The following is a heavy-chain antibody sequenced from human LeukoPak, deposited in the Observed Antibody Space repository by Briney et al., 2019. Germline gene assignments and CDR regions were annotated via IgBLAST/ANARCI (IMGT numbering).Heavy chain of an antibody. Sequence: SETLSLTCTVSGGSISSSSYYWGWIRQPPGKGLEWIGSIYYSGSTYYNPSLKSRVTISVDTSKNQFSLKLSSVTDADTAVYYCANGITIFGVVKEADYWGQGTLVTVSS. J-gene: IGHJ4*02. V-gene: IGHV4-39*01. D-gene: IGHD3-3*01. CDR1: GGSISSSSYY. CDR3: ANGITIFGVVKEADY. CDR2: IYYSGST.